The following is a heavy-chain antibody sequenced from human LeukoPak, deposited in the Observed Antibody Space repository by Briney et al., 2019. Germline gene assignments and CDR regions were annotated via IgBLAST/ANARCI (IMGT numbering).Heavy chain of an antibody. J-gene: IGHJ3*01. D-gene: IGHD1-14*01. CDR1: GFTFGNSW. Sequence: GGSLRLSCAASGFTFGNSWVHWVRQAPGKGLVWVSLINADGSTATYADSVKGRFTISRDNARNTLSLQMNSLTIEDTAVYYCVVVVEPPDSDGFDVWGQGTMITASS. V-gene: IGHV3-74*01. CDR3: VVVVEPPDSDGFDV. CDR2: INADGSTA.